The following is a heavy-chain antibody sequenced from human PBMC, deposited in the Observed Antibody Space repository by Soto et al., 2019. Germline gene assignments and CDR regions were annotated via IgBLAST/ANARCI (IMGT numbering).Heavy chain of an antibody. CDR2: ISESGDGT. D-gene: IGHD6-13*01. Sequence: PGGSLGLSCAASGFTFNTYAMTWVRQAPGKGLEWVSLISESGDGTYYADSVKGRFTISRDNSQRTLNLQMNSLRAEDTAVYYCAKHGHFRSWRMDVSGQGKTVTVSS. V-gene: IGHV3-23*01. CDR3: AKHGHFRSWRMDV. J-gene: IGHJ6*02. CDR1: GFTFNTYA.